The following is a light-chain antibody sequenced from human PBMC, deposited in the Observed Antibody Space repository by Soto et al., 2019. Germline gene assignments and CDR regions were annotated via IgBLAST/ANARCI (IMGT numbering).Light chain of an antibody. CDR1: QSVSGNY. V-gene: IGKV3-20*01. CDR3: QQYGSSFT. Sequence: EIVLTQSPGTLSLSPGERATLSCRARQSVSGNYLAWYQQKPGQAPRLLFYGASSRATDIPDSFSASGSGTDFTLTISRLEPEDVAVYYCQQYGSSFTFDQGTKLEIK. CDR2: GAS. J-gene: IGKJ2*01.